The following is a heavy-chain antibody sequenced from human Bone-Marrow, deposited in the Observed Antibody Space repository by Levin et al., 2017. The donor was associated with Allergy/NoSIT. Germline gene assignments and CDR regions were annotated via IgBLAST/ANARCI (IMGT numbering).Heavy chain of an antibody. CDR3: ARSGWSPNWFDP. CDR1: GFSLRTSGVG. J-gene: IGHJ5*02. V-gene: IGHV2-5*02. Sequence: SGPTLVKPPQTLTLTCTFSGFSLRTSGVGVGWIRQPPGKALEWLALIYWDDDKRYSPSLKSRLTITKDTSKNQVVLTMTNMDPVDTATYYCARSGWSPNWFDPWGQGTLVTVSS. CDR2: IYWDDDK. D-gene: IGHD6-19*01.